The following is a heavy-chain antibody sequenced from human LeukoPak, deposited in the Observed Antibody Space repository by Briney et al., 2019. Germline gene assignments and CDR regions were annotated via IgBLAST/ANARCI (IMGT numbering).Heavy chain of an antibody. V-gene: IGHV3-30-3*01. CDR2: ISYDGSNK. J-gene: IGHJ6*02. Sequence: EGSLRLSCAASGFTFSSYAMHWVRQAPGKGLEWVAVISYDGSNKYYADSVKGRFTISRDNSKNTLYLQMNSLRAEDTAVYYCARLPYYYDSSGYWDHYYGMDVWGQGTTVTVSS. CDR3: ARLPYYYDSSGYWDHYYGMDV. D-gene: IGHD3-22*01. CDR1: GFTFSSYA.